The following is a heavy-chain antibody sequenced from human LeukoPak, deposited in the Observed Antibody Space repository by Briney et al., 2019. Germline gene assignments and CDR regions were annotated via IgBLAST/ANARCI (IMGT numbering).Heavy chain of an antibody. J-gene: IGHJ5*02. V-gene: IGHV1-2*02. Sequence: GASVKVSCKASGYTFTGYYMHWVRRAPGQGLEWMGWINPNSGGTNYAQKFQGRVTMTRDTSISTAYMELSRLRSDDTAVYYCARKCVVVVPGRGVYNWFDPWGQGTLVTVSS. CDR2: INPNSGGT. CDR3: ARKCVVVVPGRGVYNWFDP. CDR1: GYTFTGYY. D-gene: IGHD2-2*01.